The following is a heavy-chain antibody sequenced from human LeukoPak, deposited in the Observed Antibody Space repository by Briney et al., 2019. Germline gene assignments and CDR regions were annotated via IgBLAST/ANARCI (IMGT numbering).Heavy chain of an antibody. V-gene: IGHV3-30*02. CDR2: TRYDGSNK. CDR3: AKLYSSSSLDY. Sequence: GGSLRLSCAASGFTFSSYGMHWVRQAPGKGLEWVAFTRYDGSNKYYADSVKGRFTISRDNSKNTLYPQMNSLRAEDTAVYYCAKLYSSSSLDYWGQGTLVTVSS. CDR1: GFTFSSYG. J-gene: IGHJ4*02. D-gene: IGHD6-13*01.